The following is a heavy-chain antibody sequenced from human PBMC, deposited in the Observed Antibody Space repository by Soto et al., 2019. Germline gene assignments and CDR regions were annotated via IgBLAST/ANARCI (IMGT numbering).Heavy chain of an antibody. J-gene: IGHJ6*02. CDR1: GGSISSYY. D-gene: IGHD2-21*02. CDR3: ARDLWGYCGTDCYPLDV. Sequence: SETLSLTCTVSGGSISSYYWSWIRQPPGKGLEWIGYIYYSGSTNYNPSLKSRVTISVDTSKNQFSLKLNSVTAADTAVYYCARDLWGYCGTDCYPLDVWGQGTTGTAP. V-gene: IGHV4-59*01. CDR2: IYYSGST.